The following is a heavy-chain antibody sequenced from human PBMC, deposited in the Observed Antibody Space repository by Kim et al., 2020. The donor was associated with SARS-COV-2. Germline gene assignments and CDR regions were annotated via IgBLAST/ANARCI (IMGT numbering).Heavy chain of an antibody. CDR2: FDPEDGET. V-gene: IGHV1-24*01. J-gene: IGHJ5*02. CDR3: ATDGGAAAGTTPQYSDWFDP. D-gene: IGHD6-13*01. CDR1: GYTLTELS. Sequence: ASVKVSCKVSGYTLTELSMHWVRQAPGKGLEWMGGFDPEDGETIYAQKFQGRVTMTEDTSTDTAYMELSSLRSEDTAVYYCATDGGAAAGTTPQYSDWFDPWGQGTLVTVSS.